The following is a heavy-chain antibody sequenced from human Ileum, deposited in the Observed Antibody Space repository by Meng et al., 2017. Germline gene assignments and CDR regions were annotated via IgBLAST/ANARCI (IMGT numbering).Heavy chain of an antibody. Sequence: QGQLQESGPGLVKPSGTLSLTCAVPGGSIRSSIWWSWVHQPPEKGLEWIGEIHHSGTTNYSPSLKSRLTISVDKSKNQFSLKLQSVTAADTAVYFCARGVVSGSHYNTYWGQGILVTVSS. D-gene: IGHD3-10*01. CDR3: ARGVVSGSHYNTY. V-gene: IGHV4-4*02. J-gene: IGHJ4*02. CDR2: IHHSGTT. CDR1: GGSIRSSIW.